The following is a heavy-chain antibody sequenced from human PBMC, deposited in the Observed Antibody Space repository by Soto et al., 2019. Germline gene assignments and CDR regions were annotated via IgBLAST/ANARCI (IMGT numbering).Heavy chain of an antibody. Sequence: GASVKVSCKASGGTFSSYAISWVRQAPGQGLEWMGGIIPIFGTANYAQKFQGRVTITADESTSTAYMELSSLRSEDTAVYYCASKDVDPDMEEYYYYGMDVWGQGTTVTVSS. J-gene: IGHJ6*02. CDR2: IIPIFGTA. V-gene: IGHV1-69*13. CDR3: ASKDVDPDMEEYYYYGMDV. CDR1: GGTFSSYA. D-gene: IGHD5-18*01.